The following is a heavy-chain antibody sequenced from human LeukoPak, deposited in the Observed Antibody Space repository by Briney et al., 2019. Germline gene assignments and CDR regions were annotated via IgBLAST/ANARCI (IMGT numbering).Heavy chain of an antibody. D-gene: IGHD4-17*01. J-gene: IGHJ4*02. CDR3: ARAVHDYGDYFDY. CDR2: IYYSGST. Sequence: PSETLSLTCTVSGGSISSSSYYWGWIRQPPGKGLEWIGRIYYSGSTYYNPSLKSRVTISVDTSKNQFSLRLTSVTAADTAVYFCARAVHDYGDYFDYWGQGTLVTVSS. V-gene: IGHV4-39*07. CDR1: GGSISSSSYY.